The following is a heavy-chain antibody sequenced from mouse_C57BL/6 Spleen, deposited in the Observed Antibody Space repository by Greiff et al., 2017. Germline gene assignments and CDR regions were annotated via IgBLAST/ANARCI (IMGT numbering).Heavy chain of an antibody. D-gene: IGHD1-1*01. V-gene: IGHV3-6*01. CDR1: GYSITSGYY. CDR3: ARTSLYGSSYGVMDY. Sequence: EVQVVESGPGLVKPSQSLSLTCSVTGYSITSGYYWNWIRQFPGNKLEWMGYISYDGSNNYNPSLKNRISITRDPSKNQFFLKLNSVTTEDTATYYCARTSLYGSSYGVMDYWGQGTSVTVSS. J-gene: IGHJ4*01. CDR2: ISYDGSN.